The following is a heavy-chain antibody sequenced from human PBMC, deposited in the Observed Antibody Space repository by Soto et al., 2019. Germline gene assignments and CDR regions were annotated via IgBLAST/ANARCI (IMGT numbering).Heavy chain of an antibody. V-gene: IGHV1-69*13. CDR1: GGTFSSYA. CDR3: ARDGVGATTVSFDY. D-gene: IGHD1-26*01. CDR2: IIPIFGTA. Sequence: GASVKVSCKASGGTFSSYAISWVRQAPGQGLEWMGGIIPIFGTANYAQKFQGRVTITADESTSTADMELSSLRSEDTAVYYCARDGVGATTVSFDYWGQGTLVTVSS. J-gene: IGHJ4*02.